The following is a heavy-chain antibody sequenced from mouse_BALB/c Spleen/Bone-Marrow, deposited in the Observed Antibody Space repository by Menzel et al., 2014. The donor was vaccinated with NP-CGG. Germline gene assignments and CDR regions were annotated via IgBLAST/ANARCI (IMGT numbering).Heavy chain of an antibody. J-gene: IGHJ4*01. D-gene: IGHD2-4*01. CDR2: ISNGSSTI. V-gene: IGHV5-17*02. Sequence: EVKLVESGGGSVQPGGSRKLSCAASGLTFSSFGMHWVRQAPEKGLEWVAYISNGSSTIYYADTVKGRFTISRDNPKNTLFLQMTSLRSEDTAMYYCARKGAMITHYYAMDYWGQGTSVTVSS. CDR1: GLTFSSFG. CDR3: ARKGAMITHYYAMDY.